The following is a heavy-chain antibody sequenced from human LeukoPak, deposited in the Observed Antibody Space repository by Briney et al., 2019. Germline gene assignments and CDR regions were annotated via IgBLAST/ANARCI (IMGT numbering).Heavy chain of an antibody. V-gene: IGHV3-21*01. J-gene: IGHJ5*02. CDR3: ASLLGGNWFDP. CDR2: ISSSSSYI. CDR1: GFTFSSYS. Sequence: GGSLRLSCAASGFTFSSYSMNWVRQAPGKGLEWVSSISSSSSYIYYADSVKGRFTISRDNAKNSLYLQMNSLRAEDTAVYYCASLLGGNWFDPWGQGTLVTVSS.